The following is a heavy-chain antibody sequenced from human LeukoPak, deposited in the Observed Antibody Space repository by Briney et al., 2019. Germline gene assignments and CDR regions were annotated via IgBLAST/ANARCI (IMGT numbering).Heavy chain of an antibody. J-gene: IGHJ4*02. CDR3: ARRYYYGSGSYYDY. D-gene: IGHD3-10*01. CDR1: GGSFSGYY. CDR2: INHSGST. Sequence: PSETLSLTCAVYGGSFSGYYWSWIRQPPGKGLEWIGEINHSGSTNYNPSLKSRVTMSVDTSKNQFSLKLSSVTAADTAVYYCARRYYYGSGSYYDYWGQGTLVTVSS. V-gene: IGHV4-34*01.